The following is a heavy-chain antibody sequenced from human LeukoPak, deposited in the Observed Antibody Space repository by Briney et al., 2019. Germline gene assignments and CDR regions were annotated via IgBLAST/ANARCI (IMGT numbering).Heavy chain of an antibody. CDR2: IYYSGST. CDR3: AREVWDNSSSRRSSNWFDP. CDR1: GGSISSYY. J-gene: IGHJ5*02. D-gene: IGHD6-6*01. V-gene: IGHV4-59*01. Sequence: SETLSLTCTVSGGSISSYYWSWIRHPPGKGREWVGYIYYSGSTNYNPTVKSRVTISVDTSKNQFSLKLSSVTAADTAVYYCAREVWDNSSSRRSSNWFDPWGQGTLVIVSS.